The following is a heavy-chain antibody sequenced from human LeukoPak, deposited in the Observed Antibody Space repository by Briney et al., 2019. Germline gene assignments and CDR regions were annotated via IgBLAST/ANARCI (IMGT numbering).Heavy chain of an antibody. J-gene: IGHJ3*02. CDR2: IIPIFGTA. CDR3: AREIDYYDSSGYYSRPASAFDI. CDR1: GGTFSSYA. Sequence: SVKVSCKASGGTFSSYAISWVRQAPGQGLDWMGRIIPIFGTANYAQKFQGRVTITADKSTSTAYMELSSLRSEDTAVYYCAREIDYYDSSGYYSRPASAFDIWGQGTMVTVSS. V-gene: IGHV1-69*06. D-gene: IGHD3-22*01.